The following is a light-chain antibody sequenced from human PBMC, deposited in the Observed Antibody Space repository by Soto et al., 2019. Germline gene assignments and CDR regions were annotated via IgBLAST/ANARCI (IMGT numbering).Light chain of an antibody. J-gene: IGKJ4*01. CDR1: QSVSSY. V-gene: IGKV3-11*01. CDR2: DAS. Sequence: EIVLTQSPATLSLSPGERATLSCRASQSVSSYLAWYQQRPGQAPRLLIYDASKRATGIPAKFSGSGSGTDFTLTISTLEHEDFAVYYCQQSSNWPPTFGGGTKVDIK. CDR3: QQSSNWPPT.